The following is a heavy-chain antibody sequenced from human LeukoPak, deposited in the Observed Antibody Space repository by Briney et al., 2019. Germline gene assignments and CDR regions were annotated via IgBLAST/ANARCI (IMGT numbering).Heavy chain of an antibody. Sequence: GASVKVSCKASGGAFSSYTISWVRQAPGQGLEWMGRIIPILGIANYAQKFQGRVTITADKSTSTAYMELSSLRSEDTAVYYCARDPSITIFGAPDWFDPWGQGTLVTVSS. V-gene: IGHV1-69*04. D-gene: IGHD3-3*01. J-gene: IGHJ5*02. CDR1: GGAFSSYT. CDR3: ARDPSITIFGAPDWFDP. CDR2: IIPILGIA.